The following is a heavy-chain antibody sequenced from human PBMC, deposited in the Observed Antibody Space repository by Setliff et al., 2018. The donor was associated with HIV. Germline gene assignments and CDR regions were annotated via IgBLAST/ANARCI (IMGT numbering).Heavy chain of an antibody. V-gene: IGHV1-18*01. CDR1: GYTFTTYG. CDR2: ISPNFGHT. Sequence: ASVKVSCKASGYTFTTYGISWVRQAPGHGLEWMGWISPNFGHTNYAQNFLGRVTMTIDTSTSRAYMELRSLRSEDSAVYYCASSWSRVPYYGLDVWGQGTTVTVSS. J-gene: IGHJ6*02. D-gene: IGHD6-13*01. CDR3: ASSWSRVPYYGLDV.